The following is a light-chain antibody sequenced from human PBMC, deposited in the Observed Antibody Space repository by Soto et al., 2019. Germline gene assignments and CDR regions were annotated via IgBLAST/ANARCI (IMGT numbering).Light chain of an antibody. CDR1: QSINTW. V-gene: IGKV1-5*01. CDR3: QQYNGYS. CDR2: DAS. Sequence: DIQMTQSPSTLSASVGDRVTITCRASQSINTWLAWYQQKPGKAPKLLIYDASSLDFGVPSRFSGSGSGAEFTLTITSLQPDDFATYFRQQYNGYSFGGGTKVEN. J-gene: IGKJ4*01.